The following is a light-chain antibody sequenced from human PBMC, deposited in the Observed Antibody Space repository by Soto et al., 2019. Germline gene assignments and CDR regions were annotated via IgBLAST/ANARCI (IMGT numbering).Light chain of an antibody. CDR1: QSVSSNF. Sequence: EIVLTQSPGTLSLSPGERATLSCRASQSVSSNFLAWYQQKPGQAPRLLIYGASNRATGFPDRFSGSWSGTDFTLTITRLEPEDVAVYFCQQYGRSPRKFGQGTKVEIK. V-gene: IGKV3-20*01. J-gene: IGKJ1*01. CDR2: GAS. CDR3: QQYGRSPRK.